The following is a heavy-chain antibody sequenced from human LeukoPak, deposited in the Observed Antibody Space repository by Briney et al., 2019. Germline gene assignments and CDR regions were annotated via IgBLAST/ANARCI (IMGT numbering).Heavy chain of an antibody. J-gene: IGHJ4*02. CDR2: ISYDGSNK. Sequence: GGSLRLSCAASGFTFSSYAMHWVRQAPGKGLEWVAVISYDGSNKYYADSVKGRFTISRDNAKNSLYLQMNSLRAEDTAVYYCARDETAVAGTSDYWGQGTLVTVSS. CDR1: GFTFSSYA. V-gene: IGHV3-30-3*01. CDR3: ARDETAVAGTSDY. D-gene: IGHD6-19*01.